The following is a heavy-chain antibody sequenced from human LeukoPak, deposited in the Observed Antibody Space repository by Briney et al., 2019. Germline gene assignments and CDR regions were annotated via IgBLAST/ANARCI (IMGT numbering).Heavy chain of an antibody. CDR3: ARVTSSSWYLLDY. Sequence: SQTLSLTCTVSGGSISSGGYYWSWIRQHPGKGLEWIGYIYYSGSTYYNPSLKSRVTISVDTSKNQFSLKLSSVTAADTAVYYCARVTSSSWYLLDYWGQGTLVTVPS. CDR2: IYYSGST. J-gene: IGHJ4*02. D-gene: IGHD6-13*01. V-gene: IGHV4-31*03. CDR1: GGSISSGGYY.